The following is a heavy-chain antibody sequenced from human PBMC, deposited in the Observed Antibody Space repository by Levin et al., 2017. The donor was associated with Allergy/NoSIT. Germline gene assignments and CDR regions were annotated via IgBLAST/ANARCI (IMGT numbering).Heavy chain of an antibody. Sequence: GESLKISCKASGYTFTSYDINWVRQATGQGLEWMGWMNPNSGNTGYAQKFQGRVTMTRNTSISTAYMELSSLRSEDTAVYYCARGGYYYDRQNYFDYWGQGTLVTVSS. CDR3: ARGGYYYDRQNYFDY. D-gene: IGHD3-22*01. CDR2: MNPNSGNT. J-gene: IGHJ4*02. V-gene: IGHV1-8*01. CDR1: GYTFTSYD.